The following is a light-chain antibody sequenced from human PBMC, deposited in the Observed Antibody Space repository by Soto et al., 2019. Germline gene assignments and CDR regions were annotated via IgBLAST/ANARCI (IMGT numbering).Light chain of an antibody. Sequence: QSALTQPASVSGSPGRSSSISCAGTSADIGAYDHVSWYQQHPGKAPKLIIYDVSSRPSGVSNRFSGSKSANTASLTIFGLQAEDAADYFCSSYTAFSLYVFGTGNKVNVL. J-gene: IGLJ1*01. CDR2: DVS. V-gene: IGLV2-14*01. CDR3: SSYTAFSLYV. CDR1: SADIGAYDH.